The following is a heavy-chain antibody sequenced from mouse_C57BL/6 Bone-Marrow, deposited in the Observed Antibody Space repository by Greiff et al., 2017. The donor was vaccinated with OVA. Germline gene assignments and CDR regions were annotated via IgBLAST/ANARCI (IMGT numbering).Heavy chain of an antibody. J-gene: IGHJ3*01. CDR1: GFTFSSYA. V-gene: IGHV5-4*01. CDR2: ISDGGSYT. Sequence: EVHLVESGGGLVKPGGSLKLSCAASGFTFSSYAMSWVRQTPEKRLEWVATISDGGSYTYYPDNVKGRFTISRDNAKNNLYLQMSHLKSEDTAMYYCAGGAIDDDYDGDAWFAYWGQGTLVTVSA. D-gene: IGHD2-4*01. CDR3: AGGAIDDDYDGDAWFAY.